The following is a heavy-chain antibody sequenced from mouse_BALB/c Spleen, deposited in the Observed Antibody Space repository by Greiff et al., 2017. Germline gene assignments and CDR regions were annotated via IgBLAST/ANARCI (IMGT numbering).Heavy chain of an antibody. CDR2: INPNNGGT. D-gene: IGHD2-2*01. V-gene: IGHV1-18*01. J-gene: IGHJ3*01. CDR1: GYTFTEYT. Sequence: EVQLQESGPELVKPGASVKISCKTSGYTFTEYTMHWVKQSHGKSLEWIGGINPNNGGTSYNQKFKGKATLTVDKSSSTVYMELRSLTSEDSAVYYCARGYGYDVGRSWFAYWGQGTLVTVSA. CDR3: ARGYGYDVGRSWFAY.